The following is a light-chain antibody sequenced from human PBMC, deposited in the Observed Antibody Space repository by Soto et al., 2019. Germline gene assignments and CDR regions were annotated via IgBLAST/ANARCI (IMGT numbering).Light chain of an antibody. J-gene: IGLJ1*01. V-gene: IGLV2-14*01. CDR3: TSYTSSSTLDV. CDR2: EVS. Sequence: QSALTQPASVSGSPGQSITISCTGTSSDVGGYNYVSWYQQHPGKAPKLIIYEVSNRPTGVSNRFSGSKSGHTASLTISGLQSEDEADYFCTSYTSSSTLDVFGTGTKVTAL. CDR1: SSDVGGYNY.